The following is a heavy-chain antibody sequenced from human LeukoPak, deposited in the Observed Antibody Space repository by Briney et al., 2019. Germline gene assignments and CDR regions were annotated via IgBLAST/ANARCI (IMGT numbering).Heavy chain of an antibody. J-gene: IGHJ4*02. CDR3: ARQRYSYGFFDY. Sequence: SETLSLTCTDSGGSISSYYWSWIRQPPGKGLEWIGYIYTSGSTNYNPSLKSRVTISVDTSKNQFSLKLSSVTAADTAVYYCARQRYSYGFFDYWGQGTLVTVSS. D-gene: IGHD5-18*01. CDR2: IYTSGST. V-gene: IGHV4-4*09. CDR1: GGSISSYY.